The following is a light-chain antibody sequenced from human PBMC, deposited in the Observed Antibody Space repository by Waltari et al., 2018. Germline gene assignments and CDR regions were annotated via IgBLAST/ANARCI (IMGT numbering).Light chain of an antibody. V-gene: IGKV1-5*03. J-gene: IGKJ2*01. CDR1: QNVNSW. CDR2: RVS. Sequence: DIQMTQSPSTLSASVGAIVSITFRASQNVNSWLAWYHQRPGEAPKLLIYRVSSLASGVPSRFSGSGSGTEFSLTITSLQPDDLGTYYCQQYDNLRTFGQGTKLEI. CDR3: QQYDNLRT.